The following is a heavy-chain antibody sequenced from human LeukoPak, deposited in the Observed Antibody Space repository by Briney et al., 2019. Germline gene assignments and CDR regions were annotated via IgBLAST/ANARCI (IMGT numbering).Heavy chain of an antibody. CDR3: ARRGESSGYYYADY. J-gene: IGHJ4*02. CDR1: GFTVSSNY. D-gene: IGHD3-22*01. CDR2: IFSGGST. V-gene: IGHV3-66*01. Sequence: PGGSLRLSCAVSGFTVSSNYMSWVRQAPGKGLEWVSVIFSGGSTYYADSVKGRFTISRDDSKNTVYLQMNSLRAEDTSVYFCARRGESSGYYYADYWGQGTLVTVSS.